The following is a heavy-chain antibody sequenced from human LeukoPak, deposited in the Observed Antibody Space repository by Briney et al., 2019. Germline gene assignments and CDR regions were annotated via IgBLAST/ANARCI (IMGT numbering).Heavy chain of an antibody. D-gene: IGHD4-23*01. V-gene: IGHV3-64*02. CDR1: GFTFSGYA. CDR2: ISNNGIST. CDR3: ARGGGNFHRPYYYGMDV. J-gene: IGHJ6*02. Sequence: PGGSLRLSCAASGFTFSGYAMHWIRQAPGKGLEFVSAISNNGISTFYAASVKGRFTISRDNSKNTLYLQMGSLRAEDMAVYYCARGGGNFHRPYYYGMDVWGQGTTVTVSS.